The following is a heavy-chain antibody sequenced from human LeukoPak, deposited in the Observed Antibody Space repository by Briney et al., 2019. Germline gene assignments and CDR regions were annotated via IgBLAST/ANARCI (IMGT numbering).Heavy chain of an antibody. CDR3: ARDGYSYGPTPTPFFDY. V-gene: IGHV4-4*07. CDR1: GGSISSYY. Sequence: TSETLSLTCTVAGGSISSYYWSWIRQPAGKGLEWIGRIYTSGSTNYNPSLKSRVTMSVDTSENQFSLKLSSVTAADTAVYYCARDGYSYGPTPTPFFDYWGQGTLVTVSS. D-gene: IGHD5-18*01. CDR2: IYTSGST. J-gene: IGHJ4*02.